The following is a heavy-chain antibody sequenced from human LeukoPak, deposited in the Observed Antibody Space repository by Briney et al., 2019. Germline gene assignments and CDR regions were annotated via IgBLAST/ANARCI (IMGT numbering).Heavy chain of an antibody. J-gene: IGHJ4*02. D-gene: IGHD5-18*01. V-gene: IGHV3-48*04. CDR1: GFTFSSYS. CDR3: ARGTTMALFDY. Sequence: PGGSLRLSCATSGFTFSSYSMNWVRQAPGKGLEWVSYISSSSSTIYYADSVKGRFTISRDNAKNPLYLQMNSLRAEDTAVYYCARGTTMALFDYWGQRTLVTVSS. CDR2: ISSSSSTI.